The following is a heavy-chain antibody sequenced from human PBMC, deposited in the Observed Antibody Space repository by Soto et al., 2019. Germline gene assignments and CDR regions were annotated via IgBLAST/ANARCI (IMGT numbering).Heavy chain of an antibody. Sequence: SVKVSCKASGGTFSSYAISWVRQAPGQGLEWMGGIIPIFGTANYAQKFQGRVTITADESTSTAYMELSSLRSEDTAVYYCARVTLSGDSSGYTTDYWGQGTLVTVSS. J-gene: IGHJ4*02. V-gene: IGHV1-69*13. D-gene: IGHD3-22*01. CDR2: IIPIFGTA. CDR3: ARVTLSGDSSGYTTDY. CDR1: GGTFSSYA.